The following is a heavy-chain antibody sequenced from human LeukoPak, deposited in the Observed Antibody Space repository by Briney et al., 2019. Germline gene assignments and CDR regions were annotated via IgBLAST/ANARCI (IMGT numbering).Heavy chain of an antibody. CDR3: AREPAYYFDY. CDR1: GFTFGSYS. CDR2: IYYSGST. J-gene: IGHJ4*02. D-gene: IGHD2-2*01. Sequence: PGGSLRLSCAASGFTFGSYSMSWIRQPPGKGLEWIGYIYYSGSTNYNPSLKSRVTISVDTSKNQFSLKLSSVTAADTAVYYCAREPAYYFDYWGQGTLVTVSS. V-gene: IGHV4-59*01.